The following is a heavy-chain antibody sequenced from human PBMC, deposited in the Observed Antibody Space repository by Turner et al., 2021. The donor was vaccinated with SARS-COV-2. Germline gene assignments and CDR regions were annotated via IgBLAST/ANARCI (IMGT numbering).Heavy chain of an antibody. CDR3: ARGPVYGDYDSSYDYYGMDV. CDR2: ISYDGSNK. V-gene: IGHV3-30-3*01. D-gene: IGHD4-17*01. Sequence: VQLVGSGGGVVQPARSLRPTCAASGLSLSSCAMHWVRQPPGKGLDGVTVISYDGSNKSYADSVKGRFTISRDNSKNTLYLQMNSLRAEDTAVYYCARGPVYGDYDSSYDYYGMDVWGQGTTVTVSS. CDR1: GLSLSSCA. J-gene: IGHJ6*02.